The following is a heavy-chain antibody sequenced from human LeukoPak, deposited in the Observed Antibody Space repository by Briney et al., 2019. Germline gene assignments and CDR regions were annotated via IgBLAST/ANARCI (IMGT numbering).Heavy chain of an antibody. D-gene: IGHD3-9*01. CDR3: ARDGYYDILTGYLAY. CDR2: ISAYNGNT. V-gene: IGHV1-18*01. Sequence: ASVKVSCKASGYTFTSYGISWVRQARGQGLEWMGWISAYNGNTNYAQKLQGRVTMTTDTSTSTAYMELRSLRSDDTAVYYCARDGYYDILTGYLAYWGQGTLVTVSS. CDR1: GYTFTSYG. J-gene: IGHJ4*02.